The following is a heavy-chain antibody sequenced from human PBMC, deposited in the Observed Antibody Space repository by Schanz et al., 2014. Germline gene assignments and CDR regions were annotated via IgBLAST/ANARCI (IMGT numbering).Heavy chain of an antibody. J-gene: IGHJ6*02. D-gene: IGHD6-13*01. Sequence: QVQLVQSGAEVKKPGASVKVSCKASGNTLSAYYIHWIRQAPGQGLEWMGWIDPNSGGTNYAENFQGRVTMTRDTSTSTVYMELSRLTSDDTALYYCARDGHSSIWDSYYFYGLDVWGQGTTVTVSS. CDR2: IDPNSGGT. CDR1: GNTLSAYY. CDR3: ARDGHSSIWDSYYFYGLDV. V-gene: IGHV1-2*02.